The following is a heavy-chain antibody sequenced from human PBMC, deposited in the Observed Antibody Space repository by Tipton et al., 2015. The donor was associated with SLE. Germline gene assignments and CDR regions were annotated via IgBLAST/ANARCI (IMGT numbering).Heavy chain of an antibody. D-gene: IGHD5-24*01. CDR3: AGGDANSGDY. Sequence: GSLRLSYAASEFTFSRYWMSWVRQAPGKGLEWVANINQDGSEKNYVDSVRGRFTISRDNANNSLYLQMNSLRDEDTAVYYCAGGDANSGDYWGQGTLATVSS. CDR1: EFTFSRYW. V-gene: IGHV3-7*04. CDR2: INQDGSEK. J-gene: IGHJ4*02.